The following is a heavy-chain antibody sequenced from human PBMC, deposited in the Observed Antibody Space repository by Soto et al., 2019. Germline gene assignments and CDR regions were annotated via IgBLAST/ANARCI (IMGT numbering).Heavy chain of an antibody. V-gene: IGHV3-23*01. J-gene: IGHJ6*02. Sequence: VQLLDSGGGLVQPGGSMRLSCAASGFSFSNYAMNWVRQTPGKGLEWVSSITGSGDRTFYADSVKGRFTISRDNSRNTLYVQMTSLRGEDTAAYDCAKGPWSDGNCYGREEVWGQGTKVSVS. D-gene: IGHD2-15*01. CDR2: ITGSGDRT. CDR3: AKGPWSDGNCYGREEV. CDR1: GFSFSNYA.